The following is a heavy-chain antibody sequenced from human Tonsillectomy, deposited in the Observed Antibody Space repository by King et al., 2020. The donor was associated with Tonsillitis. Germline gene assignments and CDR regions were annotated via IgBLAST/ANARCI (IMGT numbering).Heavy chain of an antibody. Sequence: EVQLVESGAEVKKPGESLRISCKGSGYSFTSYSISWVRQMPGKGLEWMGRIDPSDSDTHYSPSLQGHVTISADKSTGTAYLQWSSLKASDTAMYYCARQGYCSSTRCPEWKYWGQGTLVTVSS. CDR1: GYSFTSYS. D-gene: IGHD2-2*01. CDR3: ARQGYCSSTRCPEWKY. CDR2: IDPSDSDT. V-gene: IGHV5-10-1*03. J-gene: IGHJ4*02.